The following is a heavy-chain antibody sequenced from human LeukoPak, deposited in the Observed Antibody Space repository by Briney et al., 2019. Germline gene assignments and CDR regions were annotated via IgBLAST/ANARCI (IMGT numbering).Heavy chain of an antibody. CDR1: GGSFSGYY. CDR3: ATAVVVTGYGWFDP. D-gene: IGHD2-21*02. V-gene: IGHV4-34*01. Sequence: SETLSLTCAVYGGSFSGYYWSWIRQPPGKGLEWIGEINHSGSTNYNPSLKSRVTISVDTSKNQFSLKLSSVTAADTAVYYCATAVVVTGYGWFDPWGQGTLVTVSS. CDR2: INHSGST. J-gene: IGHJ5*02.